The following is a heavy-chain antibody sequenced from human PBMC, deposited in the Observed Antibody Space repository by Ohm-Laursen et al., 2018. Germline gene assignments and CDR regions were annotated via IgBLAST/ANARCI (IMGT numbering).Heavy chain of an antibody. CDR3: AKTPIWSMIYYFDY. CDR2: ISGSGGST. V-gene: IGHV3-23*01. Sequence: GSLRLSCSASGFTFSSYAMSWVRQAPGKGLEWVSAISGSGGSTYYADSVKGRFTISRDNSKNTLYLQMNSLRAEDTAVYYCAKTPIWSMIYYFDYWGQGTLVTVSS. J-gene: IGHJ4*02. CDR1: GFTFSSYA. D-gene: IGHD3-22*01.